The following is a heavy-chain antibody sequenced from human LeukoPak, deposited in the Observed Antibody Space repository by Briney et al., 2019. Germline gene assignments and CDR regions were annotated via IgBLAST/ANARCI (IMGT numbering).Heavy chain of an antibody. CDR2: IYHSGSS. D-gene: IGHD6-19*01. CDR3: ARGSGYSSGWYNSRSERRYYFDY. Sequence: PSETLSLTRAVSGGSISSGGYSWSWIGQPPGKGLEWIGYIYHSGSSDYKPSLKSRVTISVDRSKNQFYLKLSSVTAADTAVYYCARGSGYSSGWYNSRSERRYYFDYWGQGTLDTVSP. CDR1: GGSISSGGYS. V-gene: IGHV4-30-2*01. J-gene: IGHJ4*02.